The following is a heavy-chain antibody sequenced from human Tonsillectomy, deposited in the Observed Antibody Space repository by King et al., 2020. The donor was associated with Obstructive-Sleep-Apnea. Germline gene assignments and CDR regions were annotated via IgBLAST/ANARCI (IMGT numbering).Heavy chain of an antibody. CDR3: AVAAFDY. V-gene: IGHV3-30*03. J-gene: IGHJ4*02. Sequence: VRLVESGGGVVQPGRSLSLSCATSGLNLINYAMHCGRQAAGNGLGCVAFISNDGSHKFSADSLKGRFTISRDNSKNTLYLQMSSLRAGDTAVYFCAVAAFDYWGQGTLVTVSS. D-gene: IGHD6-25*01. CDR2: ISNDGSHK. CDR1: GLNLINYA.